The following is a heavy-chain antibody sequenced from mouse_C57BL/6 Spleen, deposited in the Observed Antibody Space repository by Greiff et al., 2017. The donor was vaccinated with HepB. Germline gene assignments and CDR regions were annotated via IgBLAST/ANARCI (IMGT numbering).Heavy chain of an antibody. D-gene: IGHD1-1*01. Sequence: EVKLQESGPELVKPGASVKMSCKASGYTFTDYNMHWVKQSHGKSLEWIGYINPNNGGTSYNQKFKGKATLTVNKSSSTAYMELRSLTSEDSAVYYCARITTVVARGYYAMDYWGQGTSVTVSS. CDR1: GYTFTDYN. CDR3: ARITTVVARGYYAMDY. J-gene: IGHJ4*01. CDR2: INPNNGGT. V-gene: IGHV1-22*01.